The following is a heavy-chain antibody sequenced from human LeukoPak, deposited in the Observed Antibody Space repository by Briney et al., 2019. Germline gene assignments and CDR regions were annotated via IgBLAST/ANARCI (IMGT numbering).Heavy chain of an antibody. CDR3: ARVHDILTGYFWINGMDV. V-gene: IGHV4-34*01. J-gene: IGHJ6*02. D-gene: IGHD3-9*01. Sequence: SETLSLTCAVYGGSFSGYYWSWIRQPPGKGLEWIGEINHSGSTNYNPSLKSRVTISVDTSKNQFSLKLSSVTAADTAVYYCARVHDILTGYFWINGMDVWGQGTTDTVSS. CDR2: INHSGST. CDR1: GGSFSGYY.